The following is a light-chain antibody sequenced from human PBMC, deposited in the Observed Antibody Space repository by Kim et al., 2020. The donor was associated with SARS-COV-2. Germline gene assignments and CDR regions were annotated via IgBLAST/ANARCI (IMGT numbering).Light chain of an antibody. CDR1: TGAVTSGHY. CDR2: DTS. J-gene: IGLJ2*01. Sequence: QAVVTQEPSLTVSPGGTVTLTCGSSTGAVTSGHYPYWFQQKPGQAPRTLIYDTSNKHSWTPARFSGSLLGGKAALTLSGAQPEDGAEYYCLLSYSGARLVFGGGTQLTVL. CDR3: LLSYSGARLV. V-gene: IGLV7-46*01.